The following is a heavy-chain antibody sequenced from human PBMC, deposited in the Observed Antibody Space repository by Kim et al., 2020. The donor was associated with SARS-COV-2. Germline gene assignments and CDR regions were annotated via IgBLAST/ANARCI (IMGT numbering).Heavy chain of an antibody. D-gene: IGHD3-9*01. CDR1: GFSFSTYG. V-gene: IGHV3-30*18. Sequence: RSLCSACAASGFSFSTYGMHWVRQAPGKGLDWVAVISYDLVTKDYGDSVRGRFIISRDNSKNTLYLQMSSLRVEDTAVYYCAKDRRYFDWLYGMDVWGQGTKVTV. CDR3: AKDRRYFDWLYGMDV. CDR2: ISYDLVTK. J-gene: IGHJ6*02.